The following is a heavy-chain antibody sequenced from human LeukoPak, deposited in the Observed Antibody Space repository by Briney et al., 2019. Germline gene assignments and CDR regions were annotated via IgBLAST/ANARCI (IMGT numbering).Heavy chain of an antibody. D-gene: IGHD5-12*01. Sequence: SETLSLTCTVSGGSISSYYWSWIRQPPGKGLEWIGEINHSGSTNYNPSLKSRVTIPVDTSKNQFSLKLSSVTAADTAVYYCARLPGVATIRNYYYGMDVWGQGTTVTVSS. CDR2: INHSGST. J-gene: IGHJ6*02. CDR1: GGSISSYY. CDR3: ARLPGVATIRNYYYGMDV. V-gene: IGHV4-34*01.